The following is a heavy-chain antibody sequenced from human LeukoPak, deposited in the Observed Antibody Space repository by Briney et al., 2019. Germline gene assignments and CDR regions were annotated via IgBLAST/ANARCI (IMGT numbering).Heavy chain of an antibody. D-gene: IGHD2-2*01. V-gene: IGHV3-11*01. Sequence: GGSLRLSCAASGFTFSDYYMSWIRQAPGKGLEWVSYISSSGSTIYYADSVKGRFTISRDSAKNSLYLQMNSLRAEDTAVYYCARDNRIVAVPAAGYGMDVWGQGTTVTVSS. CDR2: ISSSGSTI. CDR3: ARDNRIVAVPAAGYGMDV. J-gene: IGHJ6*02. CDR1: GFTFSDYY.